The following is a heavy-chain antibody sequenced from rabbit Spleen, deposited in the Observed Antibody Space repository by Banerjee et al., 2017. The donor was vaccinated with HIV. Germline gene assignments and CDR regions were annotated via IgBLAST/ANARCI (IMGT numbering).Heavy chain of an antibody. CDR1: GFSFSDRDV. D-gene: IGHD2-1*01. V-gene: IGHV1S45*01. CDR2: INASTGKP. Sequence: QEQLVESGGGLVQPEGSLTLTCKASGFSFSDRDVMCWVRQAPGKGLQWIACINASTGKPVYATWASGRFSISRTSSTTVTLRMTSLTAADTATYFCVRDRANIGGDYGPYYFDLWGPGTLVTVS. CDR3: VRDRANIGGDYGPYYFDL. J-gene: IGHJ4*01.